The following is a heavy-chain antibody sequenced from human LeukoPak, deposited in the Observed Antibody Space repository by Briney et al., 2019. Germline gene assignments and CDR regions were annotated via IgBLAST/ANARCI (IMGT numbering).Heavy chain of an antibody. CDR1: GGSISRTNW. J-gene: IGHJ4*02. V-gene: IGHV4-4*02. D-gene: IGHD1-26*01. CDR3: SRESGAFSPFGY. Sequence: SETLSLTCDVSGGSISRTNWWSWVRQSPGQGLEWIGEISLSGRTHYNPSLQSRVTMSLDESKNQLSLDLASVTAADMAVYYCSRESGAFSPFGYWGQGTLVTVHS. CDR2: ISLSGRT.